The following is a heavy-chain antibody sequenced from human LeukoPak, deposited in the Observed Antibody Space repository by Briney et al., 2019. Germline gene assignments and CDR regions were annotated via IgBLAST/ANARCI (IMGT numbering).Heavy chain of an antibody. CDR1: GGTFSSYA. Sequence: ASVKVSCKASGGTFSSYAISWVRQAPGQGLEWMGGIIPIFGTANYAQKFQGRVTITADKSTSTAYMELSSLRSEDTAVYYCARVYPDCSSTSCYDFNRFDPWGQGTLVTVSS. J-gene: IGHJ5*02. CDR2: IIPIFGTA. D-gene: IGHD2-2*01. V-gene: IGHV1-69*06. CDR3: ARVYPDCSSTSCYDFNRFDP.